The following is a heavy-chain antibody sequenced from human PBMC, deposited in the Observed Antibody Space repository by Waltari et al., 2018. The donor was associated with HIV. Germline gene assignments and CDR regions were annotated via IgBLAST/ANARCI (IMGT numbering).Heavy chain of an antibody. Sequence: QVQLVQSGAEVRTPGSSVKVSCKASGGSFTSDSIHWVRQALGQGLEWMGRVIPMSGTAMKAQKFQARVTISADKSTTTAYMELTSLRTEDTAVYYCASARETMGVDFDFWGQGTLVTVSS. CDR2: VIPMSGTA. D-gene: IGHD3-10*01. CDR1: GGSFTSDS. J-gene: IGHJ4*02. CDR3: ASARETMGVDFDF. V-gene: IGHV1-69*08.